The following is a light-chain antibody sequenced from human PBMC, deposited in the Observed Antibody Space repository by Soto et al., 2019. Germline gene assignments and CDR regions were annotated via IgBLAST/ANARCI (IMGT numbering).Light chain of an antibody. J-gene: IGKJ1*01. CDR2: ATS. V-gene: IGKV3-20*01. Sequence: ESGLSKAPDSLALSKGESATLSCRASQSVSSSYLAWYQQRPGQAPRLLIFATSRRATDIPDRFSGSGSGTDFTLAIMRLEPEDFAVYYCHQFGYSPRTFAQGTKVDIK. CDR3: HQFGYSPRT. CDR1: QSVSSSY.